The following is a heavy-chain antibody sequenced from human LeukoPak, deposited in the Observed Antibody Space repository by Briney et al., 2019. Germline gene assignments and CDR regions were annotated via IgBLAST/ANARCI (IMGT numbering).Heavy chain of an antibody. V-gene: IGHV4-59*01. CDR1: GGSISSYY. CDR3: ARGDYYDFYFDY. J-gene: IGHJ4*02. CDR2: IYYSGST. Sequence: KTSETLSLTCTVSGGSISSYYWSWIRQPPGKGLEWIGYIYYSGSTNYNPSLKSRVTISVDTSKNQFSLKLSSVTAADTAVYYCARGDYYDFYFDYWGQGTLVTVSS. D-gene: IGHD3-22*01.